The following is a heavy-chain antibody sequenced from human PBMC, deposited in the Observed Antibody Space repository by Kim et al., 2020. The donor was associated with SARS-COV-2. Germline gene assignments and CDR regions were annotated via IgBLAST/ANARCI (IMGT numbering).Heavy chain of an antibody. CDR1: GFTLSSYW. D-gene: IGHD1-26*01. V-gene: IGHV3-7*01. CDR2: IKQDGSEK. J-gene: IGHJ4*02. CDR3: ARRRGSYCFDY. Sequence: GGSLRLSCAASGFTLSSYWMSWVRQAPGKGLEWVASIKQDGSEKYYVDSVKGRFTISRDNTKNSLYLQMNSLRAEDTAVYYCARRRGSYCFDYWGQGTLV.